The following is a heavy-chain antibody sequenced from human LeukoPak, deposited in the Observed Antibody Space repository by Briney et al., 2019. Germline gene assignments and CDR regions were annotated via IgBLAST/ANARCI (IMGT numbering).Heavy chain of an antibody. V-gene: IGHV3-73*01. CDR1: GFTFSGST. CDR2: IRTKANNYAT. CDR3: SRHEALPGDY. Sequence: PGGSLRLSCAASGFTFSGSTVHWVRQASGKGLDWVGHIRTKANNYATAYAASVRGRLTISRDDSKNTAYLQMNSLETEDTAVYYCSRHEALPGDYWGQGTLVTVSS. D-gene: IGHD2-21*02. J-gene: IGHJ4*02.